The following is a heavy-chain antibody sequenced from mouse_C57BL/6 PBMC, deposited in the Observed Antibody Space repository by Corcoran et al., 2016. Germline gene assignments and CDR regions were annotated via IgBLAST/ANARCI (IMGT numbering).Heavy chain of an antibody. CDR1: GYTFTDYD. J-gene: IGHJ2*01. CDR2: IYPGSGNT. Sequence: QVQLKQSGPELVRPGASVKLSCKASGYTFTDYDINWVKQRPGQGLEWIARIYPGSGNTYYNEKFKGKATLTAEKSSSTAYMQLSSLTSEDSAVYFCARSGSNWYFDYLGQGTTLTLSP. D-gene: IGHD4-1*01. CDR3: ARSGSNWYFDY. V-gene: IGHV1-76*01.